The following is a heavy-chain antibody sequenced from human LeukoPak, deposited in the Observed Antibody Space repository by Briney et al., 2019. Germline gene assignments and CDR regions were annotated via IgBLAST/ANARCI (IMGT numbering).Heavy chain of an antibody. D-gene: IGHD3-10*01. J-gene: IGHJ3*02. CDR3: ARWGYYYGSGSLTADAFDI. V-gene: IGHV1-18*01. Sequence: ASVKVSCKASGYTFTSYGISWVRQAPGQGLEWMGWISAYNGNTNYAQKLQGRVTMTTDTSTSTAYMELRSLRSDDTAVYYCARWGYYYGSGSLTADAFDIWGQGTMVTVSS. CDR1: GYTFTSYG. CDR2: ISAYNGNT.